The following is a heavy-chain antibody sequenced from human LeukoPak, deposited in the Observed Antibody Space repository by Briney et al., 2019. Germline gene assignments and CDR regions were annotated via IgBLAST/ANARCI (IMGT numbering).Heavy chain of an antibody. J-gene: IGHJ6*04. CDR3: ARAPSSGGSWCYYYGMDV. CDR1: GYTFTSYY. Sequence: ASVKVSCKASGYTFTSYYMHWVRQAPGQGLEWMGIINPSGGSTSYAQKFQGRVTMTRDTSTSTVYMELSSLRSEDTAVYYCARAPSSGGSWCYYYGMDVWGKGTTVTVSS. V-gene: IGHV1-46*01. CDR2: INPSGGST. D-gene: IGHD2-15*01.